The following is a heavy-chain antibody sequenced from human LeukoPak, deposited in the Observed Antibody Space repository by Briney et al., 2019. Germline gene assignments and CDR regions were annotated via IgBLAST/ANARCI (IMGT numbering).Heavy chain of an antibody. V-gene: IGHV3-21*01. CDR2: ISSSSSYI. Sequence: GGSLRLSCAASGFTFGSYSMNWVRQAPGKGLEWVSSISSSSSYIYYADSAKGRFTISRDNAKNSLYLQMNSLRAEDTAVYYCARDRLRVEMATHDAFDIWGQGTMVTVSS. J-gene: IGHJ3*02. D-gene: IGHD5-24*01. CDR1: GFTFGSYS. CDR3: ARDRLRVEMATHDAFDI.